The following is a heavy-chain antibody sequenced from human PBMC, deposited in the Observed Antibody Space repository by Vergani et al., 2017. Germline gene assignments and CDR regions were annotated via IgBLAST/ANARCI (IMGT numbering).Heavy chain of an antibody. CDR1: GASVNSYY. CDR3: ARSRIYYGAGSPDY. D-gene: IGHD3-10*01. J-gene: IGHJ4*02. Sequence: QVKLQESGPGLVKPPETLSLTCTVSGASVNSYYWSWIRQPPGKGLEWVGYVSFRGDTLYDPSVKGRMTISLNTSSNQFSLYLTSVTAADTAVYYCARSRIYYGAGSPDYWGQGTLVTVSS. CDR2: VSFRGDT. V-gene: IGHV4-59*02.